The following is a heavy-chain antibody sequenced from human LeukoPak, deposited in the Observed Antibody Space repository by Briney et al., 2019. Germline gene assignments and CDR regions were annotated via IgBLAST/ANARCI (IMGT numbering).Heavy chain of an antibody. D-gene: IGHD3-22*01. CDR1: GFTFHIYS. V-gene: IGHV3-23*01. J-gene: IGHJ4*02. CDR3: AKDRPNYYESNGHYYRRDGDY. CDR2: ISSSGDFT. Sequence: GGSLRLSCAASGFTFHIYSMSWVRQAPGKGLEWVSSISSSGDFTVYAGSVKGRFTISRDNSKNTLYLQMNSLRAEDTAIYYCAKDRPNYYESNGHYYRRDGDYWGQGTLVTVSS.